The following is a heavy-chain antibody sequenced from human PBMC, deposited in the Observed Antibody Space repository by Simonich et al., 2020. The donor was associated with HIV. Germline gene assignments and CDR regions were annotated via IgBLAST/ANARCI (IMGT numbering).Heavy chain of an antibody. Sequence: QVQLVQSGAEVKKPGASVKVSCKASGYTFTGYYIHWVRQAPGQGLEWLGWSNPNTGVTHYAQKFQGRVTLTRDTSNSTAYMELSRLRSDDTAVYYCAFLGGYDSSGFDAFDIWGQGTMVSVSS. CDR2: SNPNTGVT. J-gene: IGHJ3*02. D-gene: IGHD3-22*01. CDR1: GYTFTGYY. V-gene: IGHV1-2*02. CDR3: AFLGGYDSSGFDAFDI.